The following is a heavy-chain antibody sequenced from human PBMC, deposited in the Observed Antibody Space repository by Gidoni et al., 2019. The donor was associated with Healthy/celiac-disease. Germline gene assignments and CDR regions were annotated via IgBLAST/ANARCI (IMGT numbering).Heavy chain of an antibody. D-gene: IGHD6-13*01. CDR1: GFTFSSYA. J-gene: IGHJ5*02. V-gene: IGHV3-23*01. CDR2: ISGSGGST. Sequence: EVQLLESVGVLVQPGGSLRLSCAASGFTFSSYAMSWVRQAPGKGLAWVSAISGSGGSTYYADSVKGRFTISRDNSKNTLYLQMNSLRAEDTAVYYCAKLIGYSSSNWFDPWGQGTLVTVSS. CDR3: AKLIGYSSSNWFDP.